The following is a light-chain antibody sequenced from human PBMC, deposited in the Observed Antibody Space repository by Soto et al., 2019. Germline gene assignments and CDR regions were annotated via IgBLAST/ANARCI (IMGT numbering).Light chain of an antibody. CDR2: SND. J-gene: IGLJ3*02. Sequence: QSVLTQPPSASGTPGQRGTISCSGSSSNIGSNTVNWYQQLPGTAPKLLIYSNDQRPSGVPDRFSGSESGTSASLAISGLQSEDEADYYCAAWDDSLNGWVFGGGTKLTVL. CDR1: SSNIGSNT. V-gene: IGLV1-44*01. CDR3: AAWDDSLNGWV.